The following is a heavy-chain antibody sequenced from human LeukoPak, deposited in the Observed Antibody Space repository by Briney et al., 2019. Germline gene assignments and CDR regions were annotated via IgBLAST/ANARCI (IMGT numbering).Heavy chain of an antibody. CDR1: GYTFTSYG. D-gene: IGHD6-19*01. Sequence: ASVKVSCKASGYTFTSYGISWVRQAPGQGLEWMGWISAYNGNTNYAQKLQGRGTMTTDTSTSTAYMELRSLRSDDTAVYYCARVPSGRPTYYFDYWGQGTLATVSS. V-gene: IGHV1-18*01. J-gene: IGHJ4*02. CDR3: ARVPSGRPTYYFDY. CDR2: ISAYNGNT.